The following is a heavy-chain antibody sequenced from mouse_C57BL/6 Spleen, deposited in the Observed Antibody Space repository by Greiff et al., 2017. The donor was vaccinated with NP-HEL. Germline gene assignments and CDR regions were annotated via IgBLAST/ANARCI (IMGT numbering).Heavy chain of an antibody. D-gene: IGHD2-12*01. J-gene: IGHJ4*01. V-gene: IGHV1-55*01. CDR2: IYPGSGST. Sequence: QVQLQQPGAELVKPGASVKLSCKASGYTFTSYWMTWVKQRPGQGLEWIGDIYPGSGSTNYNEKFKSKATLTVDTSSSTAYMQLSSLTSEDAAVYYCARRVYEYAMDYWGQGTSVTVSS. CDR3: ARRVYEYAMDY. CDR1: GYTFTSYW.